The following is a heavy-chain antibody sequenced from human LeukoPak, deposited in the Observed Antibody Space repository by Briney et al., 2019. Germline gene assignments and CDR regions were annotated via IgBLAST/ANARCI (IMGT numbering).Heavy chain of an antibody. D-gene: IGHD3-3*01. CDR1: GFTFGSYS. J-gene: IGHJ4*02. V-gene: IGHV3-48*01. CDR2: ISRTNSTI. Sequence: GGSLRLSCAASGFTFGSYSMNWVRQAPGKGLEWVSYISRTNSTIYYADSAKGRFTISRDNAKNSLYLQMNSPRAEDTAVYYCARGWRFLGVDYWGQGILVTVSS. CDR3: ARGWRFLGVDY.